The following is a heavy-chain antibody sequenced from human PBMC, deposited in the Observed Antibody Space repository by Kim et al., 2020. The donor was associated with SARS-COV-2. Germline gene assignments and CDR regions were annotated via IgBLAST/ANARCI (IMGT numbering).Heavy chain of an antibody. CDR3: ARGLGSYNDYGMDV. V-gene: IGHV4-34*01. J-gene: IGHJ6*02. CDR1: GGSFSGYY. CDR2: INHSGST. D-gene: IGHD1-26*01. Sequence: SETLSLTCAVYGGSFSGYYWSWIRQPPGKGLEWIGEINHSGSTNYNPSLKSRVTISVDTSKNQFSLKLSSVTAADTAVYYCARGLGSYNDYGMDVWGQGT.